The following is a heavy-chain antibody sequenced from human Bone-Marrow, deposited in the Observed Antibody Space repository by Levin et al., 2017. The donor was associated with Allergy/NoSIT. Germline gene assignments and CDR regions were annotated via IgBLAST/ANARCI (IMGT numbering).Heavy chain of an antibody. J-gene: IGHJ4*02. D-gene: IGHD2-15*01. CDR2: ISWNSGSI. Sequence: GGSLRLSCAASGFTFDDYAMHWVRQAPGKGLEWVSGISWNSGSIGYADSVKGRFTISRDNAKNSLYLQMNSLRAEDTALYYCAKAGSWGSGVSPKQPIYLDYWGQGTLVTVSS. V-gene: IGHV3-9*01. CDR3: AKAGSWGSGVSPKQPIYLDY. CDR1: GFTFDDYA.